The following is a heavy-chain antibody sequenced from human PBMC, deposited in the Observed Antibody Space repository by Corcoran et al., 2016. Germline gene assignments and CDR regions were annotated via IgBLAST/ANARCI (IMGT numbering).Heavy chain of an antibody. CDR1: GFTFSIYW. J-gene: IGHJ4*01. Sequence: EVEQVGSGGAIVQPGGSLRLTCEASGFTFSIYWMHWVRQPPGKGLVWVSRISSGGSNTNYADSVKGRFTISRDNAKKTLYLQMNSLRDEDTAVYYSAKEGYGIWGHGFLFTVSS. CDR2: ISSGGSNT. V-gene: IGHV3-74*01. CDR3: AKEGYGI. D-gene: IGHD5-18*01.